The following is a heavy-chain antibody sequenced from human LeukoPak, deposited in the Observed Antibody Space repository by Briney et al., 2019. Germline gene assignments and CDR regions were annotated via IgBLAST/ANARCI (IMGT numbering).Heavy chain of an antibody. J-gene: IGHJ5*02. CDR1: GYTLTELS. CDR2: FDPEDGET. Sequence: ASVKVSCKVSGYTLTELSMHWVRQAPGKGLEWMGRFDPEDGETIYAQKFQGRVTMTADTSTDTAYMELSSLRSEDTAVYYCARIVGGTNWFDPWGQGTLVTVSS. CDR3: ARIVGGTNWFDP. V-gene: IGHV1-24*01. D-gene: IGHD3-22*01.